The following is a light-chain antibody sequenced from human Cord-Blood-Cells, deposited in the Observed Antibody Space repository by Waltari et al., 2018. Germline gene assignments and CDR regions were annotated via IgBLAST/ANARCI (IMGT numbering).Light chain of an antibody. CDR2: EGS. J-gene: IGLJ3*02. V-gene: IGLV2-23*01. CDR3: CSYAGSSTWV. CDR1: SSDVGSYNL. Sequence: QSALTQPASVSGSPGQSITISCTGTSSDVGSYNLVSWYQQHPGKAHKLMIYEGSKRPSGVSNRFSGSKSGNTASLTISGLQAEDEADYYCCSYAGSSTWVFGGGTKL.